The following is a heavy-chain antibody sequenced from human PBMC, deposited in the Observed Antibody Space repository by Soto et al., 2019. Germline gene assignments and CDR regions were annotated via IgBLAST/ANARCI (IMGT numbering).Heavy chain of an antibody. J-gene: IGHJ6*02. CDR1: GGSISSHY. CDR2: IYYRGST. Sequence: RSLTCTVSGGSISSHYWSWVRQAPGKGLEWIGHIYYRGSTTYNPSLRSRGTISVDTSNNQFSLRLNSVTTADTAVYYCARDGREASGMDVWGQGTKVTVS. V-gene: IGHV4-59*11. D-gene: IGHD1-26*01. CDR3: ARDGREASGMDV.